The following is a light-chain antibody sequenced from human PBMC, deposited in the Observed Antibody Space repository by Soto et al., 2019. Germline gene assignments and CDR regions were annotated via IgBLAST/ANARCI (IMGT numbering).Light chain of an antibody. CDR1: SSNIESNT. CDR2: SNY. J-gene: IGLJ1*01. Sequence: QSVLTQPPSASGTPGQRVTISCSGSSSNIESNTVTWYQQLPGTAPKLVIYSNYDRPSGVPDRFSGSTSGTSASLVIRGLXSEDEAGYYCAAWDDILNGYVFGGGTKVTVL. CDR3: AAWDDILNGYV. V-gene: IGLV1-44*01.